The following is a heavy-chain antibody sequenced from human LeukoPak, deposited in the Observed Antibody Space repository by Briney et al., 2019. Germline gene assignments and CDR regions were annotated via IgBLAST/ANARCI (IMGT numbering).Heavy chain of an antibody. J-gene: IGHJ4*02. CDR2: ISYDGSNK. V-gene: IGHV3-30*01. D-gene: IGHD3-16*01. CDR1: GFTFSSYA. CDR3: ARDNMEVAPESYGY. Sequence: PGRSLRLSCAASGFTFSSYAMHWVRQAPGKGLEWVAVISYDGSNKYYADSVKGRFTISRDNSKNTLYLQMNSLRAEDTAVYYCARDNMEVAPESYGYWGQGTLVTVSS.